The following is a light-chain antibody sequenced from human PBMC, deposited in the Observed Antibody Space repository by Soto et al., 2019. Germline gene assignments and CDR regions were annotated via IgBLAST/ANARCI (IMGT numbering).Light chain of an antibody. J-gene: IGKJ2*01. Sequence: EIVLTQSPGTLSLSPGERATLSCRATQSVRSTFLAWYQQKPGQAPSLLIYGASTRAPGIPDRFSGGGSGTDFTLTVTILEPEDFAVYYCQQYGSSPGTFGQGTKLEIK. V-gene: IGKV3-20*01. CDR3: QQYGSSPGT. CDR1: QSVRSTF. CDR2: GAS.